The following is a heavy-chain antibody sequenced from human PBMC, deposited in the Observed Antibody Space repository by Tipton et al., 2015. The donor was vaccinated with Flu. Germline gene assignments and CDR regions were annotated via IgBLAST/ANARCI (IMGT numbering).Heavy chain of an antibody. V-gene: IGHV4-59*08. Sequence: TLSLTCTVSGGSISSYYWGWIRQPPGKGLEWIATIHRSGSTKYNPSLKSRVTISVDTSKNQFYLEMRSVTAADMAVYYCARRDFSNYVSDPKNWFDRWGQGTLVTVSS. CDR3: ARRDFSNYVSDPKNWFDR. CDR2: IHRSGST. CDR1: GGSISSYY. J-gene: IGHJ5*02. D-gene: IGHD4-11*01.